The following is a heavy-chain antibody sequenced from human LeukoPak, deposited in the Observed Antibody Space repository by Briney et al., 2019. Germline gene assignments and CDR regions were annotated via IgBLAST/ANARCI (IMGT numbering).Heavy chain of an antibody. J-gene: IGHJ5*02. V-gene: IGHV3-21*01. CDR3: ARDYSQLSWFDP. CDR2: ISSSSSYI. Sequence: PGGSLGLSCAASGFTFSSYSMNWVRQAPGKGLEWVSSISSSSSYIYYADSVKGRFTISRDNAKNSLYLQMNSLRAEDTAVYYCARDYSQLSWFDPWGQGTLVTVSS. CDR1: GFTFSSYS. D-gene: IGHD6-6*01.